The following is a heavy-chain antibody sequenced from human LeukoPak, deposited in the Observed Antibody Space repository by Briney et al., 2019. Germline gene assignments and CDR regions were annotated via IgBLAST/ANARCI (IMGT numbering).Heavy chain of an antibody. CDR3: ARDPTYHYDSSGYSDAFDI. Sequence: GGSLRLSCAASGFTFDDYGMSWVRQAPGKGLEWVSGINWNGGSTGYADSVKGRFTISRDNAKNSLYLQMNSLRAEDTALYYCARDPTYHYDSSGYSDAFDIWGQGTMVTVSS. V-gene: IGHV3-20*04. CDR1: GFTFDDYG. CDR2: INWNGGST. J-gene: IGHJ3*02. D-gene: IGHD3-22*01.